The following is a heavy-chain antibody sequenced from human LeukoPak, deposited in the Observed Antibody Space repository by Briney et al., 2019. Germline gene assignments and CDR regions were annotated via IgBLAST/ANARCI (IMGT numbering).Heavy chain of an antibody. CDR3: ARVYNYYDTSGYYLGNYFDH. CDR1: GYTFTSYG. CDR2: ISVYNGNT. Sequence: ASVKVSCKASGYTFTSYGISCVRQAPGQGLEWMGWISVYNGNTNNAQKLQGRVTMTTDTSTSTAYMELRSLRSDDTAVYYCARVYNYYDTSGYYLGNYFDHWGRGTLVTVSS. J-gene: IGHJ4*02. D-gene: IGHD3-22*01. V-gene: IGHV1-18*01.